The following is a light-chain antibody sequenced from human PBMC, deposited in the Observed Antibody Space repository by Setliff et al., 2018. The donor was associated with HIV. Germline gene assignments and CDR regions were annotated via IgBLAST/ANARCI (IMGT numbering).Light chain of an antibody. Sequence: SYELTQPPSVSVSPGQTASITCSGDKLGERCASWYQQKPGQSPVVVIYQDNKRPSGIPERFSGSNSGNTATLTISGTQAMDEADYYCQAWDSSTAAYVFGTGTKVTVL. CDR3: QAWDSSTAAYV. J-gene: IGLJ1*01. V-gene: IGLV3-1*01. CDR1: KLGERC. CDR2: QDN.